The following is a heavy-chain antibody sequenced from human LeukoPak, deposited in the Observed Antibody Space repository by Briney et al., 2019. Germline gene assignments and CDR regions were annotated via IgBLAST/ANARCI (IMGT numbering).Heavy chain of an antibody. D-gene: IGHD2-21*02. CDR2: IIPIFGTA. V-gene: IGHV1-69*01. CDR3: ATYCGGDCYSMGGWFDP. Sequence: ASVNVSCKASGGTFSSYAISWVRQAPGQGLEWMGGIIPIFGTANYAQKFQGRVTITADESTSTAYMELSSLRSEDTAVYYCATYCGGDCYSMGGWFDPWGQGTLVTVSS. J-gene: IGHJ5*02. CDR1: GGTFSSYA.